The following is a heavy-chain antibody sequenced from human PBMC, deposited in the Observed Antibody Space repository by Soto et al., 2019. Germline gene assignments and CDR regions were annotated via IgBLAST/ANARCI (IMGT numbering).Heavy chain of an antibody. CDR2: IYNGGNT. V-gene: IGHV4-30-4*01. J-gene: IGHJ4*02. CDR3: ARGPSGDKVDY. CDR1: GGSISNVNYC. Sequence: QVQLQESGPGLVKPSQTLSLTCTVSGGSISNVNYCWSWIRQSPDKVLEWIWHIYNGGNTYNNPSLESRVAIAVDTSTNQFSRKLSSVSAADTAVYYCARGPSGDKVDYWGQGTLVTVSS. D-gene: IGHD7-27*01.